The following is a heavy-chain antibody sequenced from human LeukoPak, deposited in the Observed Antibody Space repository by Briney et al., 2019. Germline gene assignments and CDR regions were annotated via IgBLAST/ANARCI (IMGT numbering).Heavy chain of an antibody. CDR3: ARLNYDILTGYWGYFDY. CDR1: GGSISSHY. Sequence: SETLSLTCTVSGGSISSHYWSWIRQPAGRGLEWIGRIYTSGSTNYNPSLKSRVTMSVDTSKNQFSLKLSSVTAADTAVYYCARLNYDILTGYWGYFDYWGQGTLVTVSS. J-gene: IGHJ4*02. D-gene: IGHD3-9*01. CDR2: IYTSGST. V-gene: IGHV4-4*07.